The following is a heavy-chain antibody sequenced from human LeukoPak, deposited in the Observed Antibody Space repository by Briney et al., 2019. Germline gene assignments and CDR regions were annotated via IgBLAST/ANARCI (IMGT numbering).Heavy chain of an antibody. Sequence: GGTLRLSCAASGFTFSSHTMSWVRQAPGKGLEWVAKMKADGSDDKNVASVRGGFTIYRDNGKKSLFLQMASMGAEAEDVYYGVNGRPRYSESWGQGTLVTVSS. CDR2: MKADGSDD. CDR1: GFTFSSHT. V-gene: IGHV3-7*01. J-gene: IGHJ4*02. CDR3: VNGRPRYSES.